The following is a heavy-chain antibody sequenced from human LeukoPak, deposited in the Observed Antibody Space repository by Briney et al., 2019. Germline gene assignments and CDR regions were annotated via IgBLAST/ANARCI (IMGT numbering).Heavy chain of an antibody. CDR2: INSDGGTT. CDR1: GFPFSNYW. D-gene: IGHD6-6*01. Sequence: GGSLRLSCAASGFPFSNYWMQWVRHVPGKGPVWVSRINSDGGTTSYVDSVKGRFAISRDNAKNTVYLQMNSLRAEDTAVYYCVRGIGSSDSDYWGQGTLVTVFS. CDR3: VRGIGSSDSDY. J-gene: IGHJ4*02. V-gene: IGHV3-74*01.